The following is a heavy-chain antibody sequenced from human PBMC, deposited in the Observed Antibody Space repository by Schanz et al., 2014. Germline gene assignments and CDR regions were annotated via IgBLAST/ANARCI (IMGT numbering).Heavy chain of an antibody. CDR2: ISYHGSEK. V-gene: IGHV3-30*03. J-gene: IGHJ4*02. CDR1: GFSFSDYG. Sequence: QVQLVESGGSVVQPGRSLRLSCAGSGFSFSDYGMHWVRQAPGRGLEWVAVISYHGSEKYYADSVKGRFTISRDTSKTALYLQMNRLTTEATAVYFCATSYDTSGYSGFDYWGQGTLVTVSS. CDR3: ATSYDTSGYSGFDY. D-gene: IGHD3-22*01.